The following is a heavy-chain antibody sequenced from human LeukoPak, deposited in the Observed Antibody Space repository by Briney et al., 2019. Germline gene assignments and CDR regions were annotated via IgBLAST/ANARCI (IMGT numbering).Heavy chain of an antibody. V-gene: IGHV4-39*07. Sequence: SETLSLTCTVSGGSISSSGYYWSWIRQPPGKGLEWIGEINHSGSTNYNPSLKSRVTISVDTSKNQFSLKLSSVTAADTAVYYCARGPRGMYYYGSGSYYKQARSYYFDYWGQGTLVTVSS. J-gene: IGHJ4*02. CDR1: GGSISSSGYY. CDR3: ARGPRGMYYYGSGSYYKQARSYYFDY. CDR2: INHSGST. D-gene: IGHD3-10*01.